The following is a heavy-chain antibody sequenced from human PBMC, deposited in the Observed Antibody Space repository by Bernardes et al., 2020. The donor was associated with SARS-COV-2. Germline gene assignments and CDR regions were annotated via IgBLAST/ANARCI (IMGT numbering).Heavy chain of an antibody. J-gene: IGHJ4*02. Sequence: GSLSLSGAASGFTFSGYYMSWVRPAPGKGLQWISYIGRSGGDIQYADSVKGRFTISRDNAKNLLYLQMSSLRGEDTAVYHCARLAGEHTTYDYWGQGTLVTVS. V-gene: IGHV3-11*04. CDR2: IGRSGGDI. CDR1: GFTFSGYY. D-gene: IGHD1-1*01. CDR3: ARLAGEHTTYDY.